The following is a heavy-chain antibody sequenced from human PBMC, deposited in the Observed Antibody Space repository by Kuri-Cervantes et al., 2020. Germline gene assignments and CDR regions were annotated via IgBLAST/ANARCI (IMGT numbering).Heavy chain of an antibody. Sequence: ETLSLTCAVSGYSISSGYYWGWVRQAPGKGLQWVSTLSVSGATTYYADSVKGRFTISRDNSKNTLYLQMNSLRAEDTAVYYCARGHFWIHYPDYWGQGTLVTVSS. CDR3: ARGHFWIHYPDY. D-gene: IGHD3-3*02. V-gene: IGHV3-23*01. J-gene: IGHJ4*02. CDR2: LSVSGATT. CDR1: GYSISSGYY.